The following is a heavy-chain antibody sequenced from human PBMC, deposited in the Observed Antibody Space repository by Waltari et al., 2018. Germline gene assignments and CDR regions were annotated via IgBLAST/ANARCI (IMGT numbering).Heavy chain of an antibody. J-gene: IGHJ4*02. V-gene: IGHV4-61*02. CDR2: FYSSEYI. CDR1: GDSITSNSFY. CDR3: AREVTKVELGRRLPHFFDS. D-gene: IGHD7-27*01. Sequence: QVQLQESGPGLVKPSQTLSLTCTVSGDSITSNSFYWNWVRQPAGKGLEWIGRFYSSEYINYNPSLKSRVTISRDTSKKQFFLKRTSVTAADTAFYYCAREVTKVELGRRLPHFFDSWGQGTLVTVSS.